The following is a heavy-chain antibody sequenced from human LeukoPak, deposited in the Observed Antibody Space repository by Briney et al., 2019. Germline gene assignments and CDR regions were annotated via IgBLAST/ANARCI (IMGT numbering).Heavy chain of an antibody. Sequence: SETLSLTCTVSGGSISTYHWSWIRQPPGKGLEWIGYIYYSGSTNYNPSLKSRVTISVDTSKNQFSLKLSSVTAADTALYYCATGDGYNSYYFNQWGQGILVTVSS. D-gene: IGHD5-24*01. CDR3: ATGDGYNSYYFNQ. V-gene: IGHV4-59*12. CDR2: IYYSGST. CDR1: GGSISTYH. J-gene: IGHJ4*02.